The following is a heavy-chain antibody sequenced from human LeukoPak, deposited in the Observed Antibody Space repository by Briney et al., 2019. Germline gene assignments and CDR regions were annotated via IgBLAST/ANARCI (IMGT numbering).Heavy chain of an antibody. V-gene: IGHV1-18*01. J-gene: IGHJ4*02. CDR1: GYTFTNYG. D-gene: IGHD6-13*01. Sequence: ASVKVSCKASGYTFTNYGISWVRQAPGQGLEWMGWISAYNGNTNYAQKLQGRVTMTTDTSTSTAYMDLRSLRSDDTAVYYCARTTAAAGGGDYWGQGTLVTVSS. CDR3: ARTTAAAGGGDY. CDR2: ISAYNGNT.